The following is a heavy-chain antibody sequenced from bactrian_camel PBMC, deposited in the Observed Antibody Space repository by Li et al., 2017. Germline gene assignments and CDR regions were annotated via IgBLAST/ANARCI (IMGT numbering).Heavy chain of an antibody. CDR3: AARDTGLCEIMSAYNY. CDR1: GITASTYC. D-gene: IGHD5*01. CDR2: IRRDETYT. Sequence: HVQLVESGGGSVHTGGSLRLSCAASGITASTYCMGWFRQAPGKLRTGVASIRRDETYTYYIDSVRGRFTISRDDAKNTLYLQMNSLKPEDTAMYYCAARDTGLCEIMSAYNYWGQGTQVTVS. V-gene: IGHV3-2*01. J-gene: IGHJ4*01.